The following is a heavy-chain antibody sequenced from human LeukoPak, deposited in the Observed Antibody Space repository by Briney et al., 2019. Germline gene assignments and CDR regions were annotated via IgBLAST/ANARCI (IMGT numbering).Heavy chain of an antibody. Sequence: NASETLSLTCTVSGGSVSSGGYYWSWIRQPPGKGLEWVGYIYYSGTTTYNQSLKSRVTISVDTSKNNFSLKLSSVTAADTAVYYCARVPISTTARGYFEYWGQGTLVTVSS. J-gene: IGHJ4*02. CDR2: IYYSGTT. V-gene: IGHV4-61*03. CDR1: GGSVSSGGYY. CDR3: ARVPISTTARGYFEY. D-gene: IGHD4-17*01.